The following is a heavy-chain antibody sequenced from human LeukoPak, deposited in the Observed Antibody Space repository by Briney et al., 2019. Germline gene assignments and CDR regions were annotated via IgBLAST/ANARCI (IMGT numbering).Heavy chain of an antibody. D-gene: IGHD6-13*01. CDR3: AAAGTGVAFDI. J-gene: IGHJ3*02. CDR2: ITNDGSST. CDR1: GLTFSSHW. V-gene: IGHV3-74*01. Sequence: GGSLRLSCAASGLTFSSHWMHWVRQAPGKGLVWVSRITNDGSSTTYADSVKGRSTISRDNAKNSLYLQMNSLRAEDTAVYYCAAAGTGVAFDIWGQGTMVTVSS.